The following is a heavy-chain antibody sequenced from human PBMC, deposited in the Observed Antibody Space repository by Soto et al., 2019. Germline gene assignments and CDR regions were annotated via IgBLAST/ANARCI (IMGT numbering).Heavy chain of an antibody. CDR3: ANLWGDGYNLGQDYNGMDV. V-gene: IGHV3-33*06. Sequence: QVQMVESGGGVVQPGRSLRLSCAASGFSFENYGMHWVRQAPGRGQEWVAIIWYDGSLQYYAAAVKGRFTISRDNSKNTLYLEMNRLRAEDTAVYYCANLWGDGYNLGQDYNGMDVWGQGTTVIVSS. CDR2: IWYDGSLQ. D-gene: IGHD5-12*01. J-gene: IGHJ6*02. CDR1: GFSFENYG.